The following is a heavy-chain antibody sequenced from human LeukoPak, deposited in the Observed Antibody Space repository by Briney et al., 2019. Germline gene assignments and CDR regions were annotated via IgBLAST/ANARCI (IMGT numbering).Heavy chain of an antibody. Sequence: ASVKVSCKASGGTFSSYAISWVRQAPGQGLEWMGRIIPILGIANYAQEFQGRVTITADKSTSTAYMELSSLRSEDTAVYYCARDRSNYYDSSGYPAFDIWGQGTMVTVSS. CDR2: IIPILGIA. J-gene: IGHJ3*02. D-gene: IGHD3-22*01. CDR3: ARDRSNYYDSSGYPAFDI. CDR1: GGTFSSYA. V-gene: IGHV1-69*04.